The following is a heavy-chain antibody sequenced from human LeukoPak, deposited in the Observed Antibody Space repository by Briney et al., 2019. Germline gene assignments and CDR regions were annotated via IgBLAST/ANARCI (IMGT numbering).Heavy chain of an antibody. V-gene: IGHV3-23*01. J-gene: IGHJ4*02. CDR1: GFTFSSHA. Sequence: QTGGSLRLSCVGSGFTFSSHAMHWVRQAPGKGLEWVSVISDSGGSTNYADSVKGRFTISRDNSKNTLYLQMNSLRVEDTAVYYCARGSTNSWYIPFDYWGQGTLVTVSS. D-gene: IGHD6-13*01. CDR2: ISDSGGST. CDR3: ARGSTNSWYIPFDY.